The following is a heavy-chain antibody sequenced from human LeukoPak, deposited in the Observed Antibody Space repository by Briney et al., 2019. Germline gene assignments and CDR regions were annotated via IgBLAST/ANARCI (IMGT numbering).Heavy chain of an antibody. J-gene: IGHJ3*02. Sequence: QPGGSLRLSCAASGFTFSRYGMYWVRQAPGKGLEWVALISYDKSHRYYADSVKGRFTISRDNSKNTMYLQMNSLRAEDTAVYYCARDREPDAFDIWGQGTMVTVSS. CDR2: ISYDKSHR. D-gene: IGHD1-26*01. CDR1: GFTFSRYG. CDR3: ARDREPDAFDI. V-gene: IGHV3-30*03.